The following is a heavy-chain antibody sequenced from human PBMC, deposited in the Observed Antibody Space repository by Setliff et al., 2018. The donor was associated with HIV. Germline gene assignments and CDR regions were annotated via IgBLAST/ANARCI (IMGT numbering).Heavy chain of an antibody. D-gene: IGHD2-2*01. V-gene: IGHV1-69*10. Sequence: GASVKVSCKASGGTFSSYAISWVRRAPGQGLEWMGGIIPILGIANYAQKFQGRVTITADKSTSTAYMELSSLRSEDTAVYYCARGWSACSSTSCYAPPNWFDPWGQGTLVTVSS. CDR3: ARGWSACSSTSCYAPPNWFDP. CDR1: GGTFSSYA. CDR2: IIPILGIA. J-gene: IGHJ5*02.